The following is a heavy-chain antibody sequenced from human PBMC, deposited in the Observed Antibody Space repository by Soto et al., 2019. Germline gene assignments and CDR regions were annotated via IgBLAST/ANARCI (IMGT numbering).Heavy chain of an antibody. CDR2: INPSGGST. CDR3: ARAFVDGIAVNYFDS. J-gene: IGHJ4*02. CDR1: GYTFTSYY. D-gene: IGHD6-19*01. V-gene: IGHV1-46*01. Sequence: ASVKVSCKASGYTFTSYYMHWVRQAPGQGLEWMGIINPSGGSTSYAQKLQGRVTMTRDTSTSTVYMQLSSLRSEDTAVYYCARAFVDGIAVNYFDSWGQGTLVTVSS.